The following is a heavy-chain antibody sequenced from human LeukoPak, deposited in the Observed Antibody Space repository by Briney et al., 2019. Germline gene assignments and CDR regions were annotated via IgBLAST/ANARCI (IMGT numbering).Heavy chain of an antibody. CDR1: GYTFTSYG. J-gene: IGHJ4*02. D-gene: IGHD5-18*01. V-gene: IGHV1-18*01. CDR2: IRPYNGNT. Sequence: GASVKVSCKASGYTFTSYGISWVRQAPGQGLEWMGWIRPYNGNTNYAQKLQGRVTMTTDTSTSTAYMELSSLRSDDTAVYYCARDWRGYSYGYGNYFDYWGQGTLVTVSS. CDR3: ARDWRGYSYGYGNYFDY.